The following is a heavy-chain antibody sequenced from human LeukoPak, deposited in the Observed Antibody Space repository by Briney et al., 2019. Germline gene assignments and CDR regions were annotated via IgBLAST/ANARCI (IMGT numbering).Heavy chain of an antibody. V-gene: IGHV4-39*01. CDR2: MFHGGTT. CDR1: GGSITRSNYY. J-gene: IGHJ4*02. CDR3: ASRMR. Sequence: SETLSLTCTVSGGSITRSNYYWVWIRQPPGKGLEWMGSMFHGGTTYYNPSLKSRLTISVDTSKNQFSLNLSSVTAADTAVYYCASRMRWGQGTLVTVSS.